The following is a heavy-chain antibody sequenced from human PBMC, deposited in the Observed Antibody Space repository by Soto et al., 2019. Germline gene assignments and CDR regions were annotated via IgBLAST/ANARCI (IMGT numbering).Heavy chain of an antibody. D-gene: IGHD4-4*01. J-gene: IGHJ4*02. Sequence: SETLSLTCTVSGVSISSGDYYWIWIRQPPGKGLEWIGYIYYSGSTYYNPSLKSRVTISVDTSKNQFSLKLSSVTAADTAVYYCATYYYSNWGYYFDYWGQGTLVTVSS. CDR3: ATYYYSNWGYYFDY. CDR2: IYYSGST. CDR1: GVSISSGDYY. V-gene: IGHV4-30-4*01.